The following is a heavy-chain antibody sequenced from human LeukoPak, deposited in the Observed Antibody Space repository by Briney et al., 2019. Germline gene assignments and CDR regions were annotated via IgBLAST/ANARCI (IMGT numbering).Heavy chain of an antibody. CDR1: GYTFTGDY. V-gene: IGHV1-2*02. D-gene: IGHD2-21*02. Sequence: ASVKVSCKASGYTFTGDYLHWVRQAPGQGLEWMGWINPNSGDTNYAQRFQGRVSMTRDTSISTGYMDLSRLRSDDTAVYYCAIGVGYCGGDCYSWMLDYWGQGTLVTVSS. J-gene: IGHJ4*02. CDR2: INPNSGDT. CDR3: AIGVGYCGGDCYSWMLDY.